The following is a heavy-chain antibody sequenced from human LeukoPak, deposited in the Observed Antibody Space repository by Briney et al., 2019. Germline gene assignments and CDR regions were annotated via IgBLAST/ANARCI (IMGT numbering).Heavy chain of an antibody. D-gene: IGHD3-10*01. CDR1: GYSFTTYW. CDR2: IYPGDSDT. V-gene: IGHV5-51*01. J-gene: IGHJ6*02. CDR3: ARHVTMVRGIIFYYYGMDV. Sequence: GESLKISCKGSGYSFTTYWIGWVRQMPGKGLEWMGLIYPGDSDTRYSPSFQGQVTISADKSISTAYLQWSSLKASDTAMYYCARHVTMVRGIIFYYYGMDVWGQGTTVTVSS.